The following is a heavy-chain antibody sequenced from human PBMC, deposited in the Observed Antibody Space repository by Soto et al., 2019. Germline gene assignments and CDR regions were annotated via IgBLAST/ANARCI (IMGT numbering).Heavy chain of an antibody. V-gene: IGHV3-74*01. J-gene: IGHJ4*02. CDR1: GFTFSTFW. CDR2: INTDGSKT. Sequence: GGSLRLSCAASGFTFSTFWMHWVRQAPGKGLVWVSRINTDGSKTTYAASVKGRFTISRDNAKNTVYLQMDSLRAEDTAVYYWETVVTNSNNGPAPGGRGPLVPFP. D-gene: IGHD5-12*01. CDR3: ETVVTNSNNGPAP.